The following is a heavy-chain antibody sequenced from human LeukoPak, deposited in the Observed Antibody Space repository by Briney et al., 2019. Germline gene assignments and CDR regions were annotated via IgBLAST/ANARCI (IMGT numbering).Heavy chain of an antibody. D-gene: IGHD3-22*01. J-gene: IGHJ2*01. CDR2: INSGGNA. CDR1: GFTVSSNY. V-gene: IGHV3-53*01. CDR3: ARSQGGTMSLRHFDL. Sequence: GGSLRLSCAASGFTVSSNYMNWVRQAPGKGLEWVSVINSGGNAYCADSVKGRFTISRDNSKNMLYLQMNSLRAEDTAVYYCARSQGGTMSLRHFDLWGRGTLVTVSS.